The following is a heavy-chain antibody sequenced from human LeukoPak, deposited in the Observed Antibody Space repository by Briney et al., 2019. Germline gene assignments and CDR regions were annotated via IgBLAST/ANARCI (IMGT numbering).Heavy chain of an antibody. V-gene: IGHV4-59*01. D-gene: IGHD5-24*01. Sequence: PSETLSLTCTVSGCSIRSYFWSWIRQPPGKGLEWVGYIYSSGSANYNPSLKSRVTISLDTSKNQISLKLSSVTAADTAMYYCARISQGDGYNFPDYWGQGTLVTVSS. J-gene: IGHJ4*02. CDR1: GCSIRSYF. CDR3: ARISQGDGYNFPDY. CDR2: IYSSGSA.